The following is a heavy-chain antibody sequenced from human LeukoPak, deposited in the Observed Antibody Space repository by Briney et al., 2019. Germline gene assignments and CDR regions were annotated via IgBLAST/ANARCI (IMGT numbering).Heavy chain of an antibody. D-gene: IGHD3-22*01. CDR1: GFTFSTYE. CDR2: ISSSGGTI. Sequence: PGGSLRLSCVGSGFTFSTYEMTWVRQAPGKGLEWVSYISSSGGTIYYADSVKGRFTISRDNAKNSLYLQMDSLRAEDTAVYYCAREGGVNYYDLDYFDYWGQGTLITASS. V-gene: IGHV3-48*03. CDR3: AREGGVNYYDLDYFDY. J-gene: IGHJ4*02.